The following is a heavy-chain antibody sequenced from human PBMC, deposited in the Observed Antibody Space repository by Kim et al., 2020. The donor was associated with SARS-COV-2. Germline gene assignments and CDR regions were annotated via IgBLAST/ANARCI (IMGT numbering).Heavy chain of an antibody. CDR2: FDPEDGET. Sequence: ASVKVSCKVSGYTLTELSMHWVRQAPGKGLEWMGGFDPEDGETIYAQKFQGRVTMTEDTSTDTAYMELSSLRSEDTAVYYCATLPRGYSYGFGRLDYWGQGTLVTVSS. J-gene: IGHJ4*02. V-gene: IGHV1-24*01. D-gene: IGHD5-18*01. CDR1: GYTLTELS. CDR3: ATLPRGYSYGFGRLDY.